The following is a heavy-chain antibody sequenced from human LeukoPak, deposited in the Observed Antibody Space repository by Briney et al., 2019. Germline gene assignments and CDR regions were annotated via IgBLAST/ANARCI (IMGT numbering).Heavy chain of an antibody. Sequence: GGSLRLSCAASGFTFSSYAMSWVRQAPGKGLERVSAISGSGGSTYYADSVRGRFTISRDNSKNTLYLQMNSLRAEDTAVYYCAKGFNGRAVAGTVDYWRQGTLVTVSS. CDR2: ISGSGGST. J-gene: IGHJ4*02. CDR3: AKGFNGRAVAGTVDY. D-gene: IGHD6-19*01. V-gene: IGHV3-23*01. CDR1: GFTFSSYA.